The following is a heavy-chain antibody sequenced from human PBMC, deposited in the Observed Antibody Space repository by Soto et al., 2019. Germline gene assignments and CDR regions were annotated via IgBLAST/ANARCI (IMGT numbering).Heavy chain of an antibody. J-gene: IGHJ4*02. D-gene: IGHD5-18*01. Sequence: VQLQESGPGLVKPSQTLSLTCTVSGGSISSGGYYWSWIRQHPEKGLEWIGYLYYSGSTYYNPLLKSRVTRAVDTPKNHCCRKLSSVTAAATAVYYCARAAGDRQLWLHYLDYCGQGTLVTVSS. CDR2: LYYSGST. CDR3: ARAAGDRQLWLHYLDY. V-gene: IGHV4-31*03. CDR1: GGSISSGGYY.